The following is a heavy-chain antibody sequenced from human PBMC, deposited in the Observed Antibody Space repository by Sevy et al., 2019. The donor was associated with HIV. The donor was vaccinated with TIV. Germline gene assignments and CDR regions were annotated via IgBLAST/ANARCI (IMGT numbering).Heavy chain of an antibody. CDR3: VGMNSSGWYQYDY. D-gene: IGHD6-19*01. Sequence: SETLSLTCTVSGGAISSYYWSWIGQPPGKGLEWIGYIYYSGSTNYNPSLKSRVTISVDTSKNQFSLKLSSVTAADTAVYYCVGMNSSGWYQYDYWGQGTLVTVSS. V-gene: IGHV4-59*08. CDR2: IYYSGST. J-gene: IGHJ4*02. CDR1: GGAISSYY.